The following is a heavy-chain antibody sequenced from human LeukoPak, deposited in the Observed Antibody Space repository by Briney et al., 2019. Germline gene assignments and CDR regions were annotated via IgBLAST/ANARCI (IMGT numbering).Heavy chain of an antibody. Sequence: PGGSLRLSCAASEFTFSDHYMDWVRQAPGKGLEWVGRTRDKANSYTTEYAASVKGRFTISRDDSKNSLYLQINSLKTEDTALYYCARGGSGSYSAFDIWGQGTMVTVSS. CDR1: EFTFSDHY. CDR2: TRDKANSYTT. CDR3: ARGGSGSYSAFDI. V-gene: IGHV3-72*01. D-gene: IGHD1-26*01. J-gene: IGHJ3*02.